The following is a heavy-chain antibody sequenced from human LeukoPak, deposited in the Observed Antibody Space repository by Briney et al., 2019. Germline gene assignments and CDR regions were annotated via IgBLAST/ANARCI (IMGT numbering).Heavy chain of an antibody. J-gene: IGHJ6*02. V-gene: IGHV3-30*02. CDR1: GFTFSSYG. D-gene: IGHD4-17*01. CDR3: AKDMTTVTTGYWYYYYYGMDV. Sequence: GGSLRLSCAASGFTFSSYGMHWVRQAPGKGLEWVAFIRYDGSNKYYADSVKGRFTISRDNSKNTLYLQMNGLRAEDTAVYYCAKDMTTVTTGYWYYYYYGMDVWGQGTTVTVSS. CDR2: IRYDGSNK.